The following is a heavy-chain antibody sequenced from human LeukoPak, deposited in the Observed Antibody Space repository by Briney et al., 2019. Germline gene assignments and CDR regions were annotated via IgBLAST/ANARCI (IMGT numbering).Heavy chain of an antibody. J-gene: IGHJ5*02. CDR2: IIPIFGTA. Sequence: SVKVSCKASGYTFTSYGISWVRQAPGQGLEWMGGIIPIFGTANYAQKFQGRVTITADESTSTAYMELSSLRSEDTAVYYCARGGQRWLQLLWFDPWGQGTLVTVSS. CDR1: GYTFTSYG. D-gene: IGHD5-24*01. V-gene: IGHV1-69*13. CDR3: ARGGQRWLQLLWFDP.